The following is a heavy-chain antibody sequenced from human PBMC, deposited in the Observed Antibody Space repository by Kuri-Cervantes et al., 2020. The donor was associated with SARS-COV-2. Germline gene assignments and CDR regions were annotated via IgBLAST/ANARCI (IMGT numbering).Heavy chain of an antibody. D-gene: IGHD3-3*01. CDR3: AKDEMYYDFWSGYLNTGPQYYYYGMDV. Sequence: GGSLRLSCGASGFALSTYDMTWVRQAPGRGLEWVSSVNSGGATQYADSVKGRFTISRDNSKNTLYLQMNSLRAEDTAVYYCAKDEMYYDFWSGYLNTGPQYYYYGMDVWGQGTTVTVSS. J-gene: IGHJ6*02. CDR1: GFALSTYD. V-gene: IGHV3-23*03. CDR2: VNSGGAT.